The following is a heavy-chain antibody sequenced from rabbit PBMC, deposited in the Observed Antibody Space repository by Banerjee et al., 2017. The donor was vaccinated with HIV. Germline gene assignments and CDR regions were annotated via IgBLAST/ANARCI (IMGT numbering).Heavy chain of an antibody. Sequence: QSLEESGGDLVKPGASLTLTCTASGIDFSSTHYMCWVRQAPGKGLEWIGCIYTGSGSTVYASWAKGRFTISKTSSTTVTLQMTSLTVADTATYFCARGGVGTTYPYGGMDLWSQGTLVTVS. V-gene: IGHV1S40*01. J-gene: IGHJ6*01. CDR2: IYTGSGST. CDR3: ARGGVGTTYPYGGMDL. D-gene: IGHD8-1*01. CDR1: GIDFSSTHY.